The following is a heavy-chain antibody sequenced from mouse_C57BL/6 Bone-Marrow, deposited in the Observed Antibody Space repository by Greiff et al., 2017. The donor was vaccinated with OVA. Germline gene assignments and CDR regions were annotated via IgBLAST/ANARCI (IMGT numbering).Heavy chain of an antibody. J-gene: IGHJ3*01. CDR3: ARGDGYPFAY. D-gene: IGHD2-3*01. CDR1: GYTFTNYW. Sequence: VQLVESGAELVRPGTSVKMSCKASGYTFTNYWIGWAKQRPGHGLEWIGDIYPGGGYTNYNEKFKGKATLTADKSSSTAYMQFSSLTSEDSAIYYCARGDGYPFAYWGQGTLVTVSA. CDR2: IYPGGGYT. V-gene: IGHV1-63*01.